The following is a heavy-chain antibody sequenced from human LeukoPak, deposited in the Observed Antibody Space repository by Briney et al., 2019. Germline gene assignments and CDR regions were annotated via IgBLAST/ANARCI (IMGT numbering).Heavy chain of an antibody. J-gene: IGHJ4*02. CDR1: GFTFSSYA. D-gene: IGHD2-2*01. V-gene: IGHV3-30*04. Sequence: PGRSLRLSCAASGFTFSSYAMHWVRQAPGKGLEWVAVISYDGSNKYYADSVKGRFTISRDNSKNTLYLQMNSLRAEDTAVYYCAKTGDIVVVPAAPFDYWGQGTLVTVSS. CDR3: AKTGDIVVVPAAPFDY. CDR2: ISYDGSNK.